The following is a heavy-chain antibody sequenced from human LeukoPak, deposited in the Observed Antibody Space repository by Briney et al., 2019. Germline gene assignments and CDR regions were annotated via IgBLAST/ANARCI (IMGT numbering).Heavy chain of an antibody. CDR3: ARDDHGYNCFDY. J-gene: IGHJ4*02. CDR1: GFTFSSYS. CDR2: ISSSSSYI. V-gene: IGHV3-21*01. Sequence: KSGGSLRLSCAASGFTFSSYSMNWVRQAPGKGLEWVSSISSSSSYIYYADSVKGRFTISRDNAKNSLYLQMNSLRAEDTAVYYCARDDHGYNCFDYWGQGTLVTVSS. D-gene: IGHD5-24*01.